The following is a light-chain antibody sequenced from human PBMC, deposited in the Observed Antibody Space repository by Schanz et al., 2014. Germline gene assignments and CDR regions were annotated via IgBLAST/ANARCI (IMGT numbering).Light chain of an antibody. V-gene: IGLV1-44*01. CDR2: SDN. Sequence: QSVLTQPPSASGTPGQRVTISCSGSSSNIGSNVVNWFRQLPGTAPKLLIYSDNQRPSGVPDRFSGSKSGSSASLAINGLQSEDEADYYCAAWDNSLSGPVFGGGTKLTVL. J-gene: IGLJ2*01. CDR1: SSNIGSNV. CDR3: AAWDNSLSGPV.